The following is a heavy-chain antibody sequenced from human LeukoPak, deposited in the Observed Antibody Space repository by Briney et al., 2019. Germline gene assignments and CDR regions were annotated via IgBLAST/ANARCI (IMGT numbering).Heavy chain of an antibody. CDR3: ARDRDWNLDY. CDR1: GYTFTAYY. V-gene: IGHV1-2*02. Sequence: ASMKVSCKASGYTFTAYYIHWVRQAPGQGLEWMGWINPNSGVTKYAQKFQGRVTMTRDTSISTAYMELSRLRSDDTAVYYCARDRDWNLDYWGQGTLVTVSS. CDR2: INPNSGVT. D-gene: IGHD1-1*01. J-gene: IGHJ4*02.